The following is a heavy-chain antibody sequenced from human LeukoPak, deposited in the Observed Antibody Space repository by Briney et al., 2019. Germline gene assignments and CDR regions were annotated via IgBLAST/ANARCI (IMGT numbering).Heavy chain of an antibody. CDR2: IIHIFGTV. D-gene: IGHD5-24*01. CDR3: ARVTLWDGYPPMVLYYYYGMDV. Sequence: SVKASCKASGGTFNSYHISWVRQAPGPGLEWMGGIIHIFGTVNYAQKFQGRVTITADESTSTAYMELSSLKSEDTAVYYCARVTLWDGYPPMVLYYYYGMDVWGQGTTVTVSS. CDR1: GGTFNSYH. J-gene: IGHJ6*02. V-gene: IGHV1-69*13.